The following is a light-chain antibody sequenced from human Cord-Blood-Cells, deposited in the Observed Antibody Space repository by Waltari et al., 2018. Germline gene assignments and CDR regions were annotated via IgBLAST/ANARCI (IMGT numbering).Light chain of an antibody. CDR1: SSDVGSYNL. V-gene: IGLV2-23*01. CDR3: CSYAGSSTYV. CDR2: EGS. J-gene: IGLJ1*01. Sequence: QSALTQPASVSGSPGQSITISCTGTSSDVGSYNLVPCYQQHQGKAPKLMIYEGSKRTSGVFIRFSGSKSGNTASLTIPGLQAEDEADYYCCSYAGSSTYVFGTGTKVTVL.